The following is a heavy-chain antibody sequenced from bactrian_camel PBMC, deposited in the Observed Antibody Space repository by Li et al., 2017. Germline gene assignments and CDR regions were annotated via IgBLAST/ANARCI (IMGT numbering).Heavy chain of an antibody. CDR1: GVTSRPYC. CDR3: AAEEALRCPDKFGY. Sequence: VQLVESGGGSVQAGGSLRLSCAASGVTSRPYCMGWFRQAPGGVREGVAAIDSDGSTSYADSVKGRFTISKDNAKNTLYLQMNSLKPEDTAMYYCAAEEALRCPDKFGYWGQGTQVTVS. V-gene: IGHV3S55*01. D-gene: IGHD5*01. CDR2: IDSDGST. J-gene: IGHJ6*01.